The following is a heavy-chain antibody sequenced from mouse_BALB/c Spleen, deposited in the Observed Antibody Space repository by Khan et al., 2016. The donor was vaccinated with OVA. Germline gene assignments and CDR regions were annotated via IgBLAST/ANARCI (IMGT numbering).Heavy chain of an antibody. CDR1: GFSFSSYG. V-gene: IGHV5-6-3*01. CDR3: ARMARTIN. D-gene: IGHD1-2*01. Sequence: EVELVESGGGLVQPGGSLKLSCAASGFSFSSYGMSWVRQTLDKRMVLVATIISNGGSTYYLDSVKGRFTISRDNAKNTLYLQMSSLKSEDTAIYYCARMARTINWGQGTTLTVSS. J-gene: IGHJ2*01. CDR2: IISNGGST.